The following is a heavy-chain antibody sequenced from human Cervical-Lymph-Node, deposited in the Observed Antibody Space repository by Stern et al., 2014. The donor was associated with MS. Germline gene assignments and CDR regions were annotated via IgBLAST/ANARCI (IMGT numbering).Heavy chain of an antibody. Sequence: VQLVESGPGLMRPSXTLSLTCVVSGGYISDCTWXHWVRQPPRQGLXXXXXXYDMGTTDYNPSIKSPLAIAVDKSKTQFSLKLTSVTAADTAVYYCARDRRTSQLWNNAFDIWGQGTVVTVSS. CDR1: GGYISDCTW. V-gene: IGHV4-4*02. J-gene: IGHJ3*02. CDR3: ARDRRTSQLWNNAFDI. D-gene: IGHD1/OR15-1a*01. CDR2: XYDMGTT.